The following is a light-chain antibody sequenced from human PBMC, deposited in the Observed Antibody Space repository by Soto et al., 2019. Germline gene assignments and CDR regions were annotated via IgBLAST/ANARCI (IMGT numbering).Light chain of an antibody. CDR3: CSYAGTYSPV. Sequence: QSALTQPPSVSGSPGQSVTISCTGTSSDVGAYNFVSWYQQHPGKAPKLIIFVVSARPSGVPDRFSGSKSGNTASLTISGLQADDEADYYCCSYAGTYSPVLGGGTKLTVL. V-gene: IGLV2-11*01. CDR1: SSDVGAYNF. CDR2: VVS. J-gene: IGLJ2*01.